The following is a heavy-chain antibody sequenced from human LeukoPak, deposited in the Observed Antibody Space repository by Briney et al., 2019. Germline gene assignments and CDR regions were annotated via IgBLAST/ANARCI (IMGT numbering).Heavy chain of an antibody. CDR3: ARTIRGSGYGN. CDR2: INHSGST. D-gene: IGHD3-22*01. Sequence: PSETLSLTCAVYGGSFSGYYWSWIRQPPGKGLEWIGEINHSGSTNYNPSLKSRVTISVDTSKNQFSLKLSSVTAADTAVYYCARTIRGSGYGNWGQGTLVTVSS. CDR1: GGSFSGYY. J-gene: IGHJ4*02. V-gene: IGHV4-34*01.